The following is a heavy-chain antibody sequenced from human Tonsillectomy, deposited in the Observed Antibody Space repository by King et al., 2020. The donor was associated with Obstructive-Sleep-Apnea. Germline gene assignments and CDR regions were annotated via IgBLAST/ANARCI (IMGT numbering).Heavy chain of an antibody. CDR1: GFTFSAYS. J-gene: IGHJ4*02. CDR3: ARVGTSGYVIDF. D-gene: IGHD3-22*01. Sequence: VQLVESGGDLVQPGGSLRLSCAASGFTFSAYSIDWVSQAPGKGREWMSFISSSSSNLFFADSVKGRFTISRDNARYSVYLQMNSLRTEDTAVYYCARVGTSGYVIDFWGQGALVTVSS. V-gene: IGHV3-48*04. CDR2: ISSSSSNL.